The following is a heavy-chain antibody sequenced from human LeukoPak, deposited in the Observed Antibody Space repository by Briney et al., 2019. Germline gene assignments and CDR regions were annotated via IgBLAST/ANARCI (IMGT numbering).Heavy chain of an antibody. CDR2: IYYSGST. D-gene: IGHD4-11*01. J-gene: IGHJ4*02. CDR1: GGSISSGDYY. V-gene: IGHV4-61*08. Sequence: SETLSLTCTVSGGSISSGDYYWSWIRQPPGKGLEWIGYIYYSGSTNYNPSLKSRVTISVDTSKNQFSLRLSSVTAADTAVYFCARHDYSNYPSFDYWGQGTLVTVSP. CDR3: ARHDYSNYPSFDY.